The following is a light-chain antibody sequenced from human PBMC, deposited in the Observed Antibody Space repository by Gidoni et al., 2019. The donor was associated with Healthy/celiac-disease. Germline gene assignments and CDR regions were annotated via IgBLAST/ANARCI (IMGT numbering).Light chain of an antibody. CDR2: WAS. Sequence: DIVMTQSPDSLAVSLGERATINCKSSQSVLYSSNNKNYLAWHQQKPGQPPKLLIYWASTRESGIPDRFSGSGSGTDFTLTISSLQAEDVAVYYCQQYYSTPDTFGQGTKLEIK. CDR3: QQYYSTPDT. J-gene: IGKJ2*01. CDR1: QSVLYSSNNKNY. V-gene: IGKV4-1*01.